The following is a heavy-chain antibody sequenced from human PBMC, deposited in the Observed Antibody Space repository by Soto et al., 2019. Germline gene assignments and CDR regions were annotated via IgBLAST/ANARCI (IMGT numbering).Heavy chain of an antibody. Sequence: QLQLQESGPGLVQPSETLSLTCTVSGVSLSSPCYFLGWIRQPPGKGLEWIGMISYSGSTYYSPSLKSRVTISADTSKNQLSLRLSSVTAADTAVFHCMNYNSGWKYWGQGTVVTVSS. D-gene: IGHD5-12*01. J-gene: IGHJ4*02. CDR2: ISYSGST. CDR3: MNYNSGWKY. CDR1: GVSLSSPCYF. V-gene: IGHV4-39*01.